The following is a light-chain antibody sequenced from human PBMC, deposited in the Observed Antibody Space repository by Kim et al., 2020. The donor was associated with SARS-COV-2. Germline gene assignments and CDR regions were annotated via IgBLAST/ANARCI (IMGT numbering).Light chain of an antibody. CDR1: QTINSAY. CDR2: AAS. Sequence: LSPGERATISCRASQTINSAYLAWYQQKPGQAPRLLIYAASRRATGIPDRFSGSGSGTDFTLTISRLAPEDFAVYYCQQYGSSVYTFGQGTKLEI. J-gene: IGKJ2*01. V-gene: IGKV3-20*01. CDR3: QQYGSSVYT.